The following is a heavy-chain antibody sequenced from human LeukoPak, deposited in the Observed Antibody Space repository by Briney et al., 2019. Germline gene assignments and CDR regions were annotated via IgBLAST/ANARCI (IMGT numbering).Heavy chain of an antibody. CDR1: GYTFTSYG. J-gene: IGHJ4*02. CDR3: ARAGGSGKPSDY. V-gene: IGHV1-18*01. D-gene: IGHD3-10*01. CDR2: ISAYNGST. Sequence: ASVKVSCKASGYTFTSYGISWVRQAPGQGLEWMGWISAYNGSTNHAQKLQGRVTMTTDTSTSTAYMELRSLRSEDTAVYYCARAGGSGKPSDYCGQGTLVTVSS.